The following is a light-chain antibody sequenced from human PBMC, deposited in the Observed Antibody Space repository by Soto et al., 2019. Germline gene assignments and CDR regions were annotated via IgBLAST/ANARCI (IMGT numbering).Light chain of an antibody. CDR3: QSYDSSTVV. Sequence: NFMLPQPHSVSESPGKTVTISCTRSSGSIASNYVQWYQQRPGSAPTTVIYEDNQRPSGVPDRFSGSIDSSSNSASLTISGLKTEDEADYSCQSYDSSTVVFGGGTKLTVL. V-gene: IGLV6-57*04. CDR2: EDN. J-gene: IGLJ2*01. CDR1: SGSIASNY.